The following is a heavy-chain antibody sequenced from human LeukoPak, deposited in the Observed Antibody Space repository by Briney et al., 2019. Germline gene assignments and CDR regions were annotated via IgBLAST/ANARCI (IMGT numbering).Heavy chain of an antibody. D-gene: IGHD3-9*01. V-gene: IGHV4-34*01. Sequence: SETLSLTCAVYGGSFSGYYWSWIRQPPGKGLEWIGEINHSGSTNYNPSLKSRVTISVDTSKNQFSLKLSPVTAADTAVYYCARGFTGYDILTGYFLDYWGQGTLVTVSS. CDR2: INHSGST. J-gene: IGHJ4*02. CDR1: GGSFSGYY. CDR3: ARGFTGYDILTGYFLDY.